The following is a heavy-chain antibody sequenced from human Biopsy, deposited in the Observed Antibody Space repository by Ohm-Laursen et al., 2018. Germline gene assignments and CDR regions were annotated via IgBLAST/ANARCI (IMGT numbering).Heavy chain of an antibody. CDR1: GGSIISYY. V-gene: IGHV4-59*01. CDR3: ARLTGDPSY. CDR2: VYNGGIT. D-gene: IGHD7-27*01. Sequence: SETLSLTCSVSGGSIISYYWTWIRQPPGKGLEWIGHVYNGGITNYNPSLKSRVTISKDTSKNQFSLKVISVTAADTAVYYCARLTGDPSYWGQGILVTVSS. J-gene: IGHJ4*02.